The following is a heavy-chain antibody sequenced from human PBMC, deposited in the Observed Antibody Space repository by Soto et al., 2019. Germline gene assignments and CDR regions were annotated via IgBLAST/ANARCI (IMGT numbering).Heavy chain of an antibody. V-gene: IGHV4-4*07. CDR1: GGPTSNYY. D-gene: IGHD2-15*01. J-gene: IGHJ5*02. CDR2: IYTSGST. CDR3: AEADCTLGYCSWFDP. Sequence: PSETLSLTCTVSGGPTSNYYWSWIRQPAGKGLEWIGRIYTSGSTNYNPSLKSRVTMSVDTSKNQFSLKLSSVTAADTAVYYCAEADCTLGYCSWFDPWGQGTLVTVSS.